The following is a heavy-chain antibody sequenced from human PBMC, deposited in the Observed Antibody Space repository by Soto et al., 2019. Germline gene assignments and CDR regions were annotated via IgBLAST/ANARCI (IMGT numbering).Heavy chain of an antibody. J-gene: IGHJ4*02. D-gene: IGHD6-19*01. Sequence: QVQLVQSGAEVKKPGSSVKVSCKASGGSFSNYIFSWVRQAPGQGLEWMGGTIPMFATAQYAQKLQGRVTITADESTSTVYMDLTSLRSDDTAVYYCARGLFGQQWLVGFDTCGQGTLVTVSS. CDR1: GGSFSNYI. CDR2: TIPMFATA. V-gene: IGHV1-69*01. CDR3: ARGLFGQQWLVGFDT.